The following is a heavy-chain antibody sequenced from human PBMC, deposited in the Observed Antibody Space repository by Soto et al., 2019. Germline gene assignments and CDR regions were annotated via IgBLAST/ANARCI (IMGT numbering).Heavy chain of an antibody. CDR3: ARGGSYYGMDV. J-gene: IGHJ6*02. V-gene: IGHV4-34*01. CDR1: GGSVSGYY. CDR2: INHSGNT. Sequence: PSETLSLTCAVDGGSVSGYYWTWIRQPPGKGLEWIGEINHSGNTNYNPSLESRVTMSVDTSKNQFSLKLSSVTAADTAVYYCARGGSYYGMDVWGQGTTVTVSS. D-gene: IGHD2-15*01.